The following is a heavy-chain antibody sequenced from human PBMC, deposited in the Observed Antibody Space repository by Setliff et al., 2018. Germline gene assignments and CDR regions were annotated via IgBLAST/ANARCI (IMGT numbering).Heavy chain of an antibody. CDR2: ISCYDGNT. CDR1: GYTFNSYG. D-gene: IGHD2-21*02. Sequence: ASVKVSCKASGYTFNSYGISWARQAPGQGLEWMGWISCYDGNTRYARKIQGRVTMTTDTSTTTAYMELRSLTSDDTAVYYCARVRPCGGDCSTGVGGPYYFGHWGQGTLVTVSS. CDR3: ARVRPCGGDCSTGVGGPYYFGH. V-gene: IGHV1-18*01. J-gene: IGHJ4*02.